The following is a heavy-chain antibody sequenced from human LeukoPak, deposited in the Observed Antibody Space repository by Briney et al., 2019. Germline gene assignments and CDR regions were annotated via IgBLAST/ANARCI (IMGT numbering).Heavy chain of an antibody. D-gene: IGHD3-10*01. V-gene: IGHV3-30*03. Sequence: GGSLRLSCAASGFTVSSNYMSWVRQASGKGLEWVAVKSYDGSNKYYADSVKGRFTISRDNSKNTLYLQMNSLRAEDTAVYYCARGGLDYYGTRGAFDIWGQGTMVTVSS. CDR3: ARGGLDYYGTRGAFDI. J-gene: IGHJ3*02. CDR1: GFTVSSNY. CDR2: KSYDGSNK.